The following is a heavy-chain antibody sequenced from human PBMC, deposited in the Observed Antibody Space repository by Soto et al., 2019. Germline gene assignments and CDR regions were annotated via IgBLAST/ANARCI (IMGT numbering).Heavy chain of an antibody. Sequence: GASVKVSCKASGYTFTSYYMHWVRQAPGQGLEWMGIINPSGGSTSYAQKFQGRVTMTRDTSTSTVYMELSSLRSEDTAVYYCASSPDITIFGVPYYGMDVWGQGTTVTVSS. CDR3: ASSPDITIFGVPYYGMDV. D-gene: IGHD3-3*01. CDR1: GYTFTSYY. CDR2: INPSGGST. J-gene: IGHJ6*02. V-gene: IGHV1-46*01.